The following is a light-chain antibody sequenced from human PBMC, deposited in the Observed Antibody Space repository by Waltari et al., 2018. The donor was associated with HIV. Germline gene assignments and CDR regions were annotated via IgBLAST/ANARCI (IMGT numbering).Light chain of an antibody. CDR2: RDN. CDR3: AVLDDTLGGGV. CDR1: TANIGANF. J-gene: IGLJ2*01. Sequence: QSVLTQPPSASGTPGQKVTISCSGGTANIGANFVFWFQQFQGTAPNLLIYRDNRMHSGVPARFSGSKSGTSASLTISGLRSDDEAHYFCAVLDDTLGGGVFGGGTKLTVL. V-gene: IGLV1-47*01.